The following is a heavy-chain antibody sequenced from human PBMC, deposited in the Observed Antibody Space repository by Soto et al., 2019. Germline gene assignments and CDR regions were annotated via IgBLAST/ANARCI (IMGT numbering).Heavy chain of an antibody. J-gene: IGHJ4*02. CDR3: ARERGGYKHFDY. CDR2: INTYKGNI. V-gene: IGHV1-18*01. Sequence: QVQLVQSGAEVKKPGASVRVSCKSSGYTFTDYGITWVRQAPGQGLEWMGWINTYKGNINYAQRSQGRVTMNTDTSTSTAYVELRSLTSDATAVYYCARERGGYKHFDYWGQGALVTVTS. CDR1: GYTFTDYG. D-gene: IGHD1-26*01.